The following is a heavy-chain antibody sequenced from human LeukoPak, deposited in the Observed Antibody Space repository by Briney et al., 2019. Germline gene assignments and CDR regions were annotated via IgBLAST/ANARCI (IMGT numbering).Heavy chain of an antibody. J-gene: IGHJ4*02. CDR2: IVVGSGNT. Sequence: GASVKVSCKASGFTFTSSAMQWVRQARGRRLEWIGWIVVGSGNTNYAQKFQERVTITRDMSTSTAYMELSSLRSEDTAVYYCAAAFTVTSLYYFDYWGQGTLVTVSS. CDR1: GFTFTSSA. V-gene: IGHV1-58*02. D-gene: IGHD4-11*01. CDR3: AAAFTVTSLYYFDY.